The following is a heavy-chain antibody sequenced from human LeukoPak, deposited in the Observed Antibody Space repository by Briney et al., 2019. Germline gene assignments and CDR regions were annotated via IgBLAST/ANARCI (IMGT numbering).Heavy chain of an antibody. Sequence: GGSLRLSCAASGFTFSSYGMHWVRQAPGKGLEWVAVISYDGSNKYYADSVKGRFTISRDNSKNTLYLQMSSLRAEDTAVYYCVKDRRGSSGVGYFDYWGQGTLVTVSS. J-gene: IGHJ4*02. D-gene: IGHD6-6*01. CDR2: ISYDGSNK. CDR3: VKDRRGSSGVGYFDY. V-gene: IGHV3-30*18. CDR1: GFTFSSYG.